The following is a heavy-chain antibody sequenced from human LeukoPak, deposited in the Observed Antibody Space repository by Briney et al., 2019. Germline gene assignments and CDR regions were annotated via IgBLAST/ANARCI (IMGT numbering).Heavy chain of an antibody. CDR1: GYSFILYG. V-gene: IGHV1-18*01. J-gene: IGHJ5*02. CDR3: ARSRAGESQALNWFDP. Sequence: ASVKVSCKTSGYSFILYGISWVRQAPGQGPEWMGWISTSTGDTKYTQKFQGRVTLTTDTSTSTAYMELSSLRSEDTAVYYCARSRAGESQALNWFDPWGQGTLVTVSS. D-gene: IGHD3-10*01. CDR2: ISTSTGDT.